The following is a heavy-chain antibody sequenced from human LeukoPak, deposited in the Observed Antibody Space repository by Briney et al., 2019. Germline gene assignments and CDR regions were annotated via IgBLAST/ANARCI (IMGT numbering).Heavy chain of an antibody. D-gene: IGHD2-15*01. Sequence: PSETLSLTCTVSGGSISSGDYYWSWIRQPPGKGLEWIGYIYYSGSTYYNPSLKSRVTISVDTSKNQFSLKLSSVTAADTAVYYCARGGKAAVHFDLWGRGTLVTVSS. J-gene: IGHJ2*01. CDR1: GGSISSGDYY. CDR3: ARGGKAAVHFDL. V-gene: IGHV4-30-4*01. CDR2: IYYSGST.